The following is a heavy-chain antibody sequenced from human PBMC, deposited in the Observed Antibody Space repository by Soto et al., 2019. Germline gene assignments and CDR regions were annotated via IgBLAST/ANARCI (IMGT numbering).Heavy chain of an antibody. D-gene: IGHD6-25*01. J-gene: IGHJ5*02. V-gene: IGHV1-2*02. CDR1: GYTFTSYF. Sequence: ASVKVSCKASGYTFTSYFMHWVRQAPGQGLEWMGWINPSSGGTNYAQKFQGRVTMTRDTSIRTAYRELSRLTSDDTAVYYCASGGGSSWFDPWGQGTLVTVLL. CDR2: INPSSGGT. CDR3: ASGGGSSWFDP.